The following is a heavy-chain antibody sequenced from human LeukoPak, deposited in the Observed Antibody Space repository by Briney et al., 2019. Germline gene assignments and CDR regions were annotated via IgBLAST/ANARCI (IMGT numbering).Heavy chain of an antibody. CDR3: ARAYSSSWPINYYYYYGMDV. CDR2: MNPNSGST. J-gene: IGHJ6*02. CDR1: GYTFTSYD. V-gene: IGHV1-8*01. D-gene: IGHD6-13*01. Sequence: ASVKVSCKASGYTFTSYDINWVRQATGQGLEWMGWMNPNSGSTGYAQKFQGRVTMTRNTSISTAYMELSSLRSEDTAVYYCARAYSSSWPINYYYYYGMDVWGQGTTVTVSS.